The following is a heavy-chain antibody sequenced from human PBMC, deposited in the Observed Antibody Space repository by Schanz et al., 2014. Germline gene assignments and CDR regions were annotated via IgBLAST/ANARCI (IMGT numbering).Heavy chain of an antibody. Sequence: EVQLLESGGGLVQPGGSLRLSCAASGFTFSIYAMHWVRQAPGKGLEYISAISNNGDSTYYADSVKGRFTISRDNSKNTLFLQMSSLRVDDMAVYYCGRAGTGMAGWYFELWGHGTLVTVSS. D-gene: IGHD5-18*01. V-gene: IGHV3-64D*06. CDR2: ISNNGDST. CDR1: GFTFSIYA. J-gene: IGHJ2*01. CDR3: GRAGTGMAGWYFEL.